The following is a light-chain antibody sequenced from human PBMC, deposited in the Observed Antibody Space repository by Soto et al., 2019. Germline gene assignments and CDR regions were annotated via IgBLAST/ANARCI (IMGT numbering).Light chain of an antibody. V-gene: IGKV1-39*01. J-gene: IGKJ1*01. Sequence: DIQMTQSPSSVSASVGDRVTITCRASQTITTYLNWYQQKPGKAPKLLIYAVFSLQSGVPSRFSGSGSGTDFTLTISSLQPEDFATYYCQQSYSTPWTFGQGTK. CDR2: AVF. CDR1: QTITTY. CDR3: QQSYSTPWT.